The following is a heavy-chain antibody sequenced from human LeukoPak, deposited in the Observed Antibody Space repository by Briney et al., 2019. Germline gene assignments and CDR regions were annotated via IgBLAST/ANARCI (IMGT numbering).Heavy chain of an antibody. CDR2: ISWNSGSI. CDR1: GFTFDDYA. Sequence: GGSLRLSCAASGFTFDDYAMHWVRQAPGKGLEWVSGISWNSGSIGYADSVKGRFTISRDNAKNTLYLQMNSLRAEDTAVYYCAEIGDYYDSSGHPSYWGQGTLVTVSS. V-gene: IGHV3-9*01. D-gene: IGHD3-22*01. CDR3: AEIGDYYDSSGHPSY. J-gene: IGHJ4*02.